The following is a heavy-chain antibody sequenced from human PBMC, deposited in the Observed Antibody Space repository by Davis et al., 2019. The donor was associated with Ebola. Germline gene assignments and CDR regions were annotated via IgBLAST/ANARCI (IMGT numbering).Heavy chain of an antibody. CDR1: GYTFTSYG. Sequence: AASVKVSCKASGYTFTSYGISWVRQAPGQGLEWMGWISAYNGNTNYAQKFQGRVTIIADKSTSTAYMELSSLRSEDTAVYYCARDGCPHSSSWYCSYHYGMDVWGQGTTVTVSS. V-gene: IGHV1-18*01. J-gene: IGHJ6*02. D-gene: IGHD6-13*01. CDR2: ISAYNGNT. CDR3: ARDGCPHSSSWYCSYHYGMDV.